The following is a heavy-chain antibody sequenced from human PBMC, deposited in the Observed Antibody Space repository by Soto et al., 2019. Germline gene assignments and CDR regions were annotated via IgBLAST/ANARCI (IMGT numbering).Heavy chain of an antibody. CDR3: ARPSQPYYYDSSGYPDY. CDR1: GFTFSSYT. J-gene: IGHJ4*02. D-gene: IGHD3-22*01. CDR2: ISSSSSYI. Sequence: PGGSLRLSCAASGFTFSSYTMNWVRQAPGKGLEWVSSISSSSSYIYYADSVKGRFTISRDNAKNSPYLQMNSLRAEDTAVYYCARPSQPYYYDSSGYPDYWGQGTLVT. V-gene: IGHV3-21*01.